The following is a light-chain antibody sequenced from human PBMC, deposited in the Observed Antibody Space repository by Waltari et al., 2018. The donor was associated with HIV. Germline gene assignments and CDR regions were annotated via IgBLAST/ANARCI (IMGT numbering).Light chain of an antibody. CDR2: WAS. J-gene: IGKJ1*01. CDR1: QSVLYNSNSKNY. Sequence: DIVMTQSSDSLAVSLGERATIHCKSSQSVLYNSNSKNYLAWYQQKPGQPPKLLIYWASTRESGVPDRFSGSGSGTDFTLTISNLQAEDVAVYYCHQYYSIPRTFGQGTKVEIK. CDR3: HQYYSIPRT. V-gene: IGKV4-1*01.